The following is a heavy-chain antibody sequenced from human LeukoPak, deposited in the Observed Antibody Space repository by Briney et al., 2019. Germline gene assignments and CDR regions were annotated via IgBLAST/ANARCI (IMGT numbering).Heavy chain of an antibody. V-gene: IGHV1-24*01. CDR1: GYTLTELS. CDR2: FDPEDGET. J-gene: IGHJ4*02. Sequence: APVKVSCKVSGYTLTELSMHWVRQAPGKGLEWMGGFDPEDGETIYAQKFQGRVTMTEDTSTDTAYMELSSLRSEDTAVYYCATSTTVTVPPDYWGQGTLVTVSS. CDR3: ATSTTVTVPPDY. D-gene: IGHD4-17*01.